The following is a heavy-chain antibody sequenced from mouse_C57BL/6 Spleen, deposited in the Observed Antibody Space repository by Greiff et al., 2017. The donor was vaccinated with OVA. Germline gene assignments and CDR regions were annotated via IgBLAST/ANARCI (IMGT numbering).Heavy chain of an antibody. CDR3: ARSYGNRFAY. V-gene: IGHV3-6*01. CDR2: ISYDGSN. J-gene: IGHJ3*01. D-gene: IGHD2-1*01. CDR1: GYSITSGYY. Sequence: DVKLQESGPGLVKPSQSLSLTCSVTGYSITSGYYWNWIRQFPGNKLEWMGYISYDGSNNYNPSLKNRIAITRDTSKKQFFLKLNSVTPEDTATYYCARSYGNRFAYCGQGTLVTVSA.